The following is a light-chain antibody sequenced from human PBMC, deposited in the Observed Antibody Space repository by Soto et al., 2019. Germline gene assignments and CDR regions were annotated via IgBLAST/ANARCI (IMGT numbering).Light chain of an antibody. CDR3: QHYVERSPIT. CDR2: GAP. V-gene: IGKV3-20*01. J-gene: IGKJ5*01. CDR1: QSVSTN. Sequence: EIVMTQSPGTLSVSPGERATLSCRASQSVSTNLAWYQQKPGQAPRLLIYGAPTRAAGIPDRFSGSGSGTDFTLTISRLEPEDFALYYCQHYVERSPITFGQGTRLEIK.